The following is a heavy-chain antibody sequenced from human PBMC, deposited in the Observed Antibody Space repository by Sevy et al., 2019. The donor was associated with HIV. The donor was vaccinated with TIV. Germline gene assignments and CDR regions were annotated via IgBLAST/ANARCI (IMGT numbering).Heavy chain of an antibody. CDR3: ARAFVYYDILTGQNWFDP. D-gene: IGHD3-9*01. Sequence: SETLSLTCTVSGGSISSYYWSWIRQPPAKGLEWIGYLYYSGSTNHNPSLKSRVTISVDTSKNQFSLKLSSVTAADTAVYYCARAFVYYDILTGQNWFDPWGQGTLVTVSS. CDR2: LYYSGST. CDR1: GGSISSYY. J-gene: IGHJ5*02. V-gene: IGHV4-59*01.